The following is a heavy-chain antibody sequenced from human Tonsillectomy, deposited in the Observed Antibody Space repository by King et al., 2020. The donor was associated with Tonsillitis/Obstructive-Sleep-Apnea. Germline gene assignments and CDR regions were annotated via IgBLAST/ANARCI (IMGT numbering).Heavy chain of an antibody. J-gene: IGHJ6*03. CDR2: ISTSSSYT. CDR1: GFTFSDYY. Sequence: VQLVESGGGLVKPGGSLRLSCAASGFTFSDYYMSWIRQAPGKGLEWVSYISTSSSYTNYADSVKGRFTLSRDNAKNSLYLQMNSLRAEDTAVYYCARSTSDSGGDYYYYMDVWGKGTTVTVSS. V-gene: IGHV3-11*05. D-gene: IGHD4-17*01. CDR3: ARSTSDSGGDYYYYMDV.